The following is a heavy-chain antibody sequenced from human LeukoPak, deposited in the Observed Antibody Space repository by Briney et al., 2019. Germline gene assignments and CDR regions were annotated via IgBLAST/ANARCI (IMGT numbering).Heavy chain of an antibody. CDR1: GFTFSRYA. D-gene: IGHD1-26*01. J-gene: IGHJ1*01. V-gene: IGHV3-64*01. Sequence: GGSLRLSCAASGFTFSRYAMHWVRQAPGKGLEYVSAITSNGVSTYYANSVKGRFFISRDNSKNTLYLQLNSLRADDMAVFYSVTASGCKCAKYFQRGGEGTLVTVSS. CDR2: ITSNGVST. CDR3: VTASGCKCAKYFQR.